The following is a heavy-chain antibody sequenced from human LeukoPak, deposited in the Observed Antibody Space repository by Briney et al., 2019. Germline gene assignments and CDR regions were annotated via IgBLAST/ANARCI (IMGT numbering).Heavy chain of an antibody. CDR1: GLSFSNSA. CDR2: ITDRGSST. J-gene: IGHJ4*02. D-gene: IGHD1-26*01. Sequence: GVSLRLSCVGCGLSFSNSAVAWVRQSAVKEWIEVSIITDRGSSTFYADSVKVRFTICRDNSKNTLYLQMNSLRAEDTAVYYCASSLVGTTYFDYWGQGTLVTVSS. V-gene: IGHV3-23*01. CDR3: ASSLVGTTYFDY.